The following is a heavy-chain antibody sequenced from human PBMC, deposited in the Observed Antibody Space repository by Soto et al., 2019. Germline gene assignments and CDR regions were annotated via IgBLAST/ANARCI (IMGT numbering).Heavy chain of an antibody. CDR2: ISYRGSNK. Sequence: QVQLVESGGGVVQPGRSLRLSCAASGFTFSDFDMHWVRQAPGKGLEWVAVISYRGSNKYYADSVKGSFTISRDNSNNMLDVQMDDLGPNDTAIYYCVKEAHRASRLEYWGRGTLVTVSS. J-gene: IGHJ4*02. CDR3: VKEAHRASRLEY. V-gene: IGHV3-30*18. D-gene: IGHD6-6*01. CDR1: GFTFSDFD.